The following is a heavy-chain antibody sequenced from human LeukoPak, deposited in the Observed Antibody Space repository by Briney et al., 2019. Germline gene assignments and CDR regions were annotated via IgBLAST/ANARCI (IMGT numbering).Heavy chain of an antibody. CDR2: IYYSGST. CDR3: ARYSYDGSSYYYYLDY. Sequence: SETLSLTCTVSGGSISSHYWSWIRQPPGKGLEWIGYIYYSGSTNYNPSLKSRVTISVDTSKNQFSLKMSSVTAADTAVYYCARYSYDGSSYYYYLDYWGQGTLVAVSS. D-gene: IGHD3-22*01. J-gene: IGHJ4*02. V-gene: IGHV4-59*11. CDR1: GGSISSHY.